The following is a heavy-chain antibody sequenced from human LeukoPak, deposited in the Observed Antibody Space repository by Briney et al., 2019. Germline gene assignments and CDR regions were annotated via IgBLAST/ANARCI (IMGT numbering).Heavy chain of an antibody. D-gene: IGHD1-26*01. CDR3: GKNRYSGSLSPFDI. Sequence: GGSLRLSCAASGFTFSSYTMSWVRQAPGKGLEWVSAISGGGGNTYYADSVKGRFTISRDNSKNTLYLQMNSLRAEDTAVYYCGKNRYSGSLSPFDIWGQGTMVTVSS. V-gene: IGHV3-23*01. CDR2: ISGGGGNT. J-gene: IGHJ3*02. CDR1: GFTFSSYT.